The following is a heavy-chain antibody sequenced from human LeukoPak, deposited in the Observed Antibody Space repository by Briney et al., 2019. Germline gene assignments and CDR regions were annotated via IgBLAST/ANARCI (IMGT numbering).Heavy chain of an antibody. CDR3: ARDASIIAVAGTRYYYYYYMDV. J-gene: IGHJ6*03. Sequence: SETLSLTCNVSGGSISSGSYYWSWIRQPAGKGLEWIGRIYTSGSTNYNPSLKSRVTISVDTSKNQFSLKLSSVTAADTAVYYCARDASIIAVAGTRYYYYYYMDVWGKGTTVTISS. V-gene: IGHV4-61*02. D-gene: IGHD6-19*01. CDR2: IYTSGST. CDR1: GGSISSGSYY.